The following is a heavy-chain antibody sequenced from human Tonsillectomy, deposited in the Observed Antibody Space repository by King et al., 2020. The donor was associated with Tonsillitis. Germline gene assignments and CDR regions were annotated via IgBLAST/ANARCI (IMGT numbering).Heavy chain of an antibody. D-gene: IGHD2-8*01. CDR2: ISGSGGIT. J-gene: IGHJ6*02. Sequence: VQLVESGGGLVQPGGSLRLSCAASGFTFSSYAMSWVRQAPWKGLEWVSAISGSGGITYYADSGKGRFTISRENSKNTLYLQMNSLRDEDTAVYYCAKDLSRMSGMDVWGQGTTVTVSS. CDR3: AKDLSRMSGMDV. V-gene: IGHV3-23*04. CDR1: GFTFSSYA.